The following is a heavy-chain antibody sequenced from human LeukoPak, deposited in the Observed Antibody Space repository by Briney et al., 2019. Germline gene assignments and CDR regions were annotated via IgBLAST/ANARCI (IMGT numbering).Heavy chain of an antibody. CDR2: IKQDGGEE. CDR1: GFTFSSYW. CDR3: ARDPYSSTWSYGMDV. V-gene: IGHV3-7*05. Sequence: GGSLRLSCAASGFTFSSYWMSWVRQAPGKGLEWVANIKQDGGEEVYVDSVKGRFTISRDNAKNSLFLQMNTLRAEDTAVYYCARDPYSSTWSYGMDVWGQGTTVTVSS. J-gene: IGHJ6*02. D-gene: IGHD6-6*01.